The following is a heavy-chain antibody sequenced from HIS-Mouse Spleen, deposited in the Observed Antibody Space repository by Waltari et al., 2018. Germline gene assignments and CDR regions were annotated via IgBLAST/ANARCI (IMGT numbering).Heavy chain of an antibody. CDR2: IYYSGST. Sequence: QLQLQESGPGLVKPSETLSLTCTVSGGSISSSSYYWGWIRQPPGKGLEWIGRIYYSGSTYVNPSLKSRVTISVDPSKTQFSLKLSSVTAADTAVYYCAREIPYSSSWYDWYFDLWGRGTLVTVSS. CDR3: AREIPYSSSWYDWYFDL. D-gene: IGHD6-13*01. V-gene: IGHV4-39*07. J-gene: IGHJ2*01. CDR1: GGSISSSSYY.